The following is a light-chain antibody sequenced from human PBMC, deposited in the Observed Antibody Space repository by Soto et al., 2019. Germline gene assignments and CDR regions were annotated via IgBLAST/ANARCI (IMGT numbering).Light chain of an antibody. CDR2: EAS. CDR3: QQYKTYWT. V-gene: IGKV1-5*03. CDR1: QSISSW. J-gene: IGKJ1*01. Sequence: DIQMTQSPSTLSASVGDRVTITCRASQSISSWLAWYQQKPGKAPKLLISEASSLESGVSSRFSGSGSGTEFTLTISSLQPDDFATYYCQQYKTYWTFGQGTKVEIK.